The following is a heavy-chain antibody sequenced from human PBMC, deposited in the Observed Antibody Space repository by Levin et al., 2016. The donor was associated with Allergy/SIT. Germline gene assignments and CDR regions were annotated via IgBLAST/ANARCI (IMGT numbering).Heavy chain of an antibody. CDR2: IGGTT. CDR1: GFTFSSYA. J-gene: IGHJ4*02. V-gene: IGHV3-23*01. CDR3: ALKGSGGGWNFDY. Sequence: GGSLRLSCAASGFTFSSYAMSWVRQAPGKGLEWVSAIGGTTQYADSVKGRFTISRDNSKNTLYLQMNSLRAEDTAVYYCALKGSGGGWNFDYWGQGALVTVSS. D-gene: IGHD2-15*01.